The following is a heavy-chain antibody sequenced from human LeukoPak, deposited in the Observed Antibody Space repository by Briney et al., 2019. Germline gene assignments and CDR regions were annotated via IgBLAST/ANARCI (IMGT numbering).Heavy chain of an antibody. Sequence: GASVKVSCKASGYTFTGYYMHWVRQAPGQGLEWMGWINPNSGGTNYAQKVQGWVTMTRDTSISTAYMELSRLRSDDTAVYYCARAIPMVRGVISSPFDYWGQGTLVTVSS. CDR3: ARAIPMVRGVISSPFDY. V-gene: IGHV1-2*04. CDR1: GYTFTGYY. D-gene: IGHD3-10*01. J-gene: IGHJ4*02. CDR2: INPNSGGT.